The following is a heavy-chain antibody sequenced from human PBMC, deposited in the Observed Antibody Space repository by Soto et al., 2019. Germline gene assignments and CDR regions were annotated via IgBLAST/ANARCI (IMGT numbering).Heavy chain of an antibody. CDR3: TTGPLWFGELTYYYYGMDV. Sequence: EVQLVESGGGLVKPGGSLRLSCAASGFTFSNAWMNWVRQAPGKGLEWVGRIKSKTDGGTTDYAAPVKGRFTISRDDSKNTLYLQMNSLKTEDTAVYDCTTGPLWFGELTYYYYGMDVWGQGTTVTVSS. D-gene: IGHD3-10*01. J-gene: IGHJ6*02. CDR1: GFTFSNAW. V-gene: IGHV3-15*07. CDR2: IKSKTDGGTT.